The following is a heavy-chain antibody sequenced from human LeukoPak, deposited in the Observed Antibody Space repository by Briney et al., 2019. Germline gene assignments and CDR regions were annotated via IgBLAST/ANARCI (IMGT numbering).Heavy chain of an antibody. Sequence: SETLSLTCTVSGVSISSYYWSWIRQPAGKGLEWIGRIYTSGSTNYNPSLKSRVTMSVDTSKNQFSLQLNSVTPDDTAVYYCARERGDDYPLHFDYWGQGILVTVSS. CDR1: GVSISSYY. D-gene: IGHD5-24*01. V-gene: IGHV4-4*07. CDR3: ARERGDDYPLHFDY. J-gene: IGHJ4*02. CDR2: IYTSGST.